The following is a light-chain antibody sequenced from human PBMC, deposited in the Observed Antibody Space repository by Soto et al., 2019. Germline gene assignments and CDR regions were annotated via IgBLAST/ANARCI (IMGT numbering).Light chain of an antibody. J-gene: IGLJ1*01. CDR1: SSDVGGYNY. Sequence: QSALTQPASVSGSPGQSITISCTGTSSDVGGYNYVSWYQQHPGKGPKLMIYEISNRPSGVSNRFSGSKSGNTASLTISGLQAEDEADYYCSSYTSSSTPHVFGTGTKLTVL. CDR3: SSYTSSSTPHV. CDR2: EIS. V-gene: IGLV2-14*01.